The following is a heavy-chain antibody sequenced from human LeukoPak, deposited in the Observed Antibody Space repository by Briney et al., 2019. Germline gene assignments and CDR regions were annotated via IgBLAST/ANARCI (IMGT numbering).Heavy chain of an antibody. CDR3: ARGSSYGWFDP. J-gene: IGHJ5*02. CDR1: GGSFSGYY. CDR2: INHSGST. Sequence: SETLSLTCAVYGGSFSGYYWSWIRPPPGKGREWIGEINHSGSTNYNPSLKSRVTISVDTSKNQYSLKPSSVTAADTAVYYCARGSSYGWFDPWGQGTLVTVSS. V-gene: IGHV4-34*01. D-gene: IGHD4-11*01.